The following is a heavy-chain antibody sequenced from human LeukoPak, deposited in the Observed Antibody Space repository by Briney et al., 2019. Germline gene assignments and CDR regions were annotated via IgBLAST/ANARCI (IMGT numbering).Heavy chain of an antibody. CDR3: ARDRVVAGYYYYYGMDV. V-gene: IGHV3-30*02. D-gene: IGHD2-15*01. CDR2: IRYDGGRT. Sequence: PGGSLRLACTASGFTFKSYGFHWVRQAPGKGLEWVAFIRYDGGRTQYADSVKGRFTISRDNAKNSLYLQMNSLRAEDTAVYYCARDRVVAGYYYYYGMDVWGQGTTVTVSS. CDR1: GFTFKSYG. J-gene: IGHJ6*02.